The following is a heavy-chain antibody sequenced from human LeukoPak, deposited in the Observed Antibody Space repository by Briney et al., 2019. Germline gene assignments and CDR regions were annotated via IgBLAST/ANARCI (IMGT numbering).Heavy chain of an antibody. D-gene: IGHD3-3*01. J-gene: IGHJ6*02. CDR3: ARTRIRFLEWNAGMDV. CDR2: IYTSGST. V-gene: IGHV4-4*07. Sequence: PSETLSLTCTVSGGSISSYYWSWIRQPAGKGLEWIGRIYTSGSTNYNPSLKSRVTMSVDTSKNQFSLKLSSVTAAGTAVYYCARTRIRFLEWNAGMDVWGQGTTVTVSS. CDR1: GGSISSYY.